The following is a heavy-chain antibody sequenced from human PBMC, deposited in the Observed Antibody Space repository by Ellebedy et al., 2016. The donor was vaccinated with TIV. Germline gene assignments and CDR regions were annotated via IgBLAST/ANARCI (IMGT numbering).Heavy chain of an antibody. V-gene: IGHV3-73*01. Sequence: GESLKISCAASGFTFSASDMHWVRQASGKGLEWVGRIRSKGNSYATAYAASVKDRFTISRDDSKNTAYLQMNSLKTEDTAVYYCTRKNDVTLDYWGQGTLVTVSS. J-gene: IGHJ4*02. D-gene: IGHD1-1*01. CDR2: IRSKGNSYAT. CDR3: TRKNDVTLDY. CDR1: GFTFSASD.